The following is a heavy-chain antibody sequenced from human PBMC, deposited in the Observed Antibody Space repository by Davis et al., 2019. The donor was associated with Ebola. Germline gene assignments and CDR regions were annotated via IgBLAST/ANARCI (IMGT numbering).Heavy chain of an antibody. V-gene: IGHV4-34*01. CDR1: GGFFSGYY. Sequence: GSLRLSCAVYGGFFSGYYWSWIRQSPGKGLEWIGEINHSGSTNYNPSLKSRVTISVDTSKNQFSLKLSSVTAADTAVYYCARGVVAVAIGGWFDPWGQGTLVTVSS. CDR2: INHSGST. J-gene: IGHJ5*02. D-gene: IGHD6-19*01. CDR3: ARGVVAVAIGGWFDP.